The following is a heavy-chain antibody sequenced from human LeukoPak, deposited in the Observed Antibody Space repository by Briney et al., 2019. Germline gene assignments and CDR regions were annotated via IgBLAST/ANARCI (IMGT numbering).Heavy chain of an antibody. V-gene: IGHV4-30-2*01. J-gene: IGHJ5*02. CDR2: IYHSGST. Sequence: SETLSLTCAVSGGSISSGGYSWSWIRQPPGKGLEWIGYIYHSGSTYYNPSLKSRVTISVDTSKNQFSLKLSSVTAADTAVYYCARAAYGDIVVVPAAMSNNWFDPWGQGTLVTVSS. CDR3: ARAAYGDIVVVPAAMSNNWFDP. CDR1: GGSISSGGYS. D-gene: IGHD2-2*01.